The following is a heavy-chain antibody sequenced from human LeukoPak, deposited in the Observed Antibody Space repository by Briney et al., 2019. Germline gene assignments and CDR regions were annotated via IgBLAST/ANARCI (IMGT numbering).Heavy chain of an antibody. D-gene: IGHD3-3*01. V-gene: IGHV4-59*01. CDR3: ARVIMSSLYYYYMNV. Sequence: SETLSLTCTVSGGSISSYYWSWIRQPPGKGLEWIGYISDSGSTNYNPSLKSRVTISVDTSKNKFSLKLSSVTAADTAVYYCARVIMSSLYYYYMNVWGKGTTVTVSS. CDR1: GGSISSYY. J-gene: IGHJ6*03. CDR2: ISDSGST.